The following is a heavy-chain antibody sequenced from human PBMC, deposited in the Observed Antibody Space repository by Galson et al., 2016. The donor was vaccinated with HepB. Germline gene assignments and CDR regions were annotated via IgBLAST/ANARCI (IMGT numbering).Heavy chain of an antibody. CDR3: AGSSGWTFGY. V-gene: IGHV3-7*04. Sequence: SLRLSCAASGLTFSNYWMNWVRQGPGKGLEWVANIKKDGSEKYYGDSVKGRFIISRDNAKNSLYLQMNSLRTEDTAVYYCAGSSGWTFGYWGQGTLVTASS. J-gene: IGHJ4*02. CDR1: GLTFSNYW. CDR2: IKKDGSEK. D-gene: IGHD6-19*01.